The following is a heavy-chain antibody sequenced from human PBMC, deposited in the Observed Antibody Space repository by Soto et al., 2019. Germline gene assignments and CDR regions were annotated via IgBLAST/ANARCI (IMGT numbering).Heavy chain of an antibody. CDR1: GGSISNSNW. CDR3: AHRPIVGAAI. Sequence: QVQLQESGPGLVKPSGTLSLTCAVFGGSISNSNWWTWVRQPPGKGLDWIGEIFHSGSTNYNSSLMGRDTISVDKANNQFSLKLSSVTAADTTVYYCAHRPIVGAAIWGQGTLVTVSS. D-gene: IGHD1-26*01. V-gene: IGHV4-4*02. J-gene: IGHJ4*02. CDR2: IFHSGST.